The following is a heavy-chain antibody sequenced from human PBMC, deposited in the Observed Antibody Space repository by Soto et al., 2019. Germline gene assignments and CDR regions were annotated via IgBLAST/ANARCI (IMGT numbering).Heavy chain of an antibody. CDR2: IYPGESIT. CDR3: ARAPGMADFDY. CDR1: GYSFTSYR. V-gene: IGHV5-51*01. J-gene: IGHJ4*02. Sequence: GESLKISCMGSGYSFTSYRICWVRQMPGEGLEWMGIIYPGESITTYSPSFQGQVTSSADKSISTAYLQWSSLKASDTAMYYCARAPGMADFDYWGQGTLVTVSS. D-gene: IGHD5-18*01.